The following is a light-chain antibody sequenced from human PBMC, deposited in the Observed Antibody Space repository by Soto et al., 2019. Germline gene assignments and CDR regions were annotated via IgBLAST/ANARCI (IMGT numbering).Light chain of an antibody. CDR3: QQRSNWPRT. J-gene: IGKJ1*01. V-gene: IGKV3-11*01. CDR1: QSVSSY. CDR2: DAS. Sequence: IVLTQSPATLSLYPGERATLSCRASQSVSSYLAWYQQKPGQAPRLLIYDASNRATGIPARFSGSGSGTDFTLTISSLEPEDFAVYYCQQRSNWPRTFGQGTKADI.